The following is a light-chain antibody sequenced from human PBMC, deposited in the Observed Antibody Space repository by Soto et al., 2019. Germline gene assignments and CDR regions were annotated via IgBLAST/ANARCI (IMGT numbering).Light chain of an antibody. J-gene: IGKJ1*01. CDR1: QSNRYW. CDR2: EAS. V-gene: IGKV1-5*03. CDR3: QQYNSHPWT. Sequence: DIQMTQSPYTLSASVGDRATITCRASQSNRYWLAWFQQQAGKAPKLLIYEASRLESGVPSRISGSGSGTEFTLTISRLQPDDFATEDDQQYNSHPWTFGQGTQVEI.